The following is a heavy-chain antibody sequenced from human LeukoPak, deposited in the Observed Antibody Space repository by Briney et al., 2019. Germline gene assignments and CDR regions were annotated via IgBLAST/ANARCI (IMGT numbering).Heavy chain of an antibody. J-gene: IGHJ6*03. CDR3: ARTSGNYYYYYMDV. CDR1: GGSISSYY. D-gene: IGHD3-3*01. Sequence: SETLSLTCTVSGGSISSYYWSWIRQPAGKGLEWIGRIYASGSTNYNPSLKSRVTMSVDTSKNQFSLKLSSVTAADTAVYYCARTSGNYYYYYMDVWGKGTTVTVSS. V-gene: IGHV4-4*07. CDR2: IYASGST.